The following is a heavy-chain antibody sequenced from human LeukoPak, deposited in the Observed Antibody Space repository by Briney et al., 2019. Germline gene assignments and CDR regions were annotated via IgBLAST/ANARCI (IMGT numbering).Heavy chain of an antibody. CDR2: ITGSGAFT. CDR3: AKRSAESSGYFDY. Sequence: GESLKISCAASGFTFIKYSMTWVRQAPGKGLEWVSAITGSGAFTDYADSVKGRFTISRDNSKNTLYLQMNSLRAEDTAVYYCAKRSAESSGYFDYWGQGTLVTVSS. CDR1: GFTFIKYS. J-gene: IGHJ4*02. V-gene: IGHV3-23*01. D-gene: IGHD6-19*01.